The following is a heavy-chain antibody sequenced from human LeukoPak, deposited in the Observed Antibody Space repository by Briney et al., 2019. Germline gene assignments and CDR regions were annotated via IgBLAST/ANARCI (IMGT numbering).Heavy chain of an antibody. CDR1: GFTFSNYG. V-gene: IGHV3-30*18. CDR2: ISYDGSNK. J-gene: IGHJ4*02. Sequence: GGSLRLSCAASGFTFSNYGMHWVRQAPGKGLEWVSFISYDGSNKYYADSVKGRFTISRDNSKNTLYLQTISLRTEDTAVYYCAKDPRRYSRTGGYFDYWGQGTLVTVSS. CDR3: AKDPRRYSRTGGYFDY. D-gene: IGHD6-13*01.